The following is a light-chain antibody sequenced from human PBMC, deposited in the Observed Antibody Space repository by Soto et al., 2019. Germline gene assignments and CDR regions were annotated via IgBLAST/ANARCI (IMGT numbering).Light chain of an antibody. CDR3: QQSNNWPYT. Sequence: EIVMTQSPATLSVSPGERATLSCRASQSVSHNLAWYQQKPGQAPRLLFYGASTMATGIPARFSGSGSGTDFTLTISGLQSEDFAVYYCQQSNNWPYTFGQGTKLEIK. V-gene: IGKV3-15*01. CDR1: QSVSHN. J-gene: IGKJ2*01. CDR2: GAS.